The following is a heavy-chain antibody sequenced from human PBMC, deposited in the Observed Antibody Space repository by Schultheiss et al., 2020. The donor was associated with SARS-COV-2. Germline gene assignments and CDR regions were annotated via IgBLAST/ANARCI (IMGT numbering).Heavy chain of an antibody. CDR2: IYSGGST. CDR3: ARDRGTWIAADALDY. J-gene: IGHJ4*02. CDR1: GFTVSSNY. V-gene: IGHV3-66*02. Sequence: GGSLRLSCAASGFTVSSNYMSWVRQAPGKGLEWVSVIYSGGSTYYADSVKGRFTISRDNSKNTLYLQMNSLRAEDTAVYCCARDRGTWIAADALDYWGQGTLVTVSS. D-gene: IGHD6-13*01.